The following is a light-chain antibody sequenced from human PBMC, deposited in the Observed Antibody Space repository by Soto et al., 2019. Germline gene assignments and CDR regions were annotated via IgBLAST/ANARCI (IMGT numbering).Light chain of an antibody. V-gene: IGKV3-11*01. CDR3: QQRSNWPPIT. J-gene: IGKJ5*01. CDR2: DAS. CDR1: QSVSSN. Sequence: EIVMTQSPATLSESPGERATLSCRASQSVSSNLAWHQQKPGQAPRLLIYDASNRATGIPARFSGSASGTDFTLTLSSLEPEDFAVYYCQQRSNWPPITFGQGTRLEIK.